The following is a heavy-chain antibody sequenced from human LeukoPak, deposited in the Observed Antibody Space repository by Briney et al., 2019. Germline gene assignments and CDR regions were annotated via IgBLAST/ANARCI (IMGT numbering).Heavy chain of an antibody. CDR3: VAVWGSYRDAFDI. J-gene: IGHJ3*02. Sequence: PSETLSLTCTVSGGSISSSSYYWGWIRQPPGKGLEWIGSIYYSGSTYYNPSLKSRVTISVDTSKNQFSLKLSSVTAADTALYYCVAVWGSYRDAFDIWGQGTMVTVSP. CDR1: GGSISSSSYY. V-gene: IGHV4-39*01. D-gene: IGHD3-16*02. CDR2: IYYSGST.